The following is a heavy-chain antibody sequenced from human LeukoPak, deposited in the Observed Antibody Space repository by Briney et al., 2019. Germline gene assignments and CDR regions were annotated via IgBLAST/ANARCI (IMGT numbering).Heavy chain of an antibody. CDR1: GYSFTIYW. J-gene: IGHJ5*02. V-gene: IGHV5-51*01. CDR2: IYPGDSDT. Sequence: GESLKISCKGSGYSFTIYWIGWVRQMPGKGLEWMGIIYPGDSDTRYSPSFQGQVTISADKSISTAYLQWSSLKASHTAMSYCARHKDRNWFDPWGQGTLVTVSS. CDR3: ARHKDRNWFDP. D-gene: IGHD1-14*01.